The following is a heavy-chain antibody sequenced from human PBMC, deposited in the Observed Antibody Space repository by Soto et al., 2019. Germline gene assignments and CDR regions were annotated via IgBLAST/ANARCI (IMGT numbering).Heavy chain of an antibody. CDR3: AKWGEGSSRFNCSSTSCPNYYYYYYMDV. J-gene: IGHJ6*03. D-gene: IGHD2-2*01. CDR2: FDPEDGET. Sequence: ASVKVSCKVSGYTLTELSMHWVRQAPGKGLEWMGGFDPEDGETIYAQKFQGRVTMTEDTSTDTAYTELSSLRSEDTAVYYCAKWGEGSSRFNCSSTSCPNYYYYYYMDVWGKGTTVTVSS. CDR1: GYTLTELS. V-gene: IGHV1-24*01.